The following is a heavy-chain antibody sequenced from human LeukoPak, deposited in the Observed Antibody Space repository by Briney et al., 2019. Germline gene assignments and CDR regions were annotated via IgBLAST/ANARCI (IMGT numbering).Heavy chain of an antibody. J-gene: IGHJ3*02. Sequence: SETLSLTCTVSGGSISSYYWSWIRQPPGKGLEWIGSIYHSGSTYYNPSLKSRVTISVDTSKNQFSLKLSSVTAADTAVYYCARDWYYYDSSGYPSSGDAFDIWGQGTMVTVSS. CDR3: ARDWYYYDSSGYPSSGDAFDI. D-gene: IGHD3-22*01. CDR1: GGSISSYY. V-gene: IGHV4-59*12. CDR2: IYHSGST.